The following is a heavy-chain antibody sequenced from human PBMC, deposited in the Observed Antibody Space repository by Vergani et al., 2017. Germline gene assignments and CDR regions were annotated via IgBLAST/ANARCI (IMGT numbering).Heavy chain of an antibody. J-gene: IGHJ4*02. V-gene: IGHV1-69*04. D-gene: IGHD1-26*01. CDR3: ARESSFQWELLPYYFDY. CDR1: GYTFTGHY. CDR2: IIPILGIA. Sequence: QVQLVQSGAEVKKPGASVKVSCKASGYTFTGHYMHWVRQAPGQGLEWMGRIIPILGIANYAQKFQGRVTITADKSTSTAYMELSSLRSEDTAVYYCARESSFQWELLPYYFDYWGQGTLVTVSS.